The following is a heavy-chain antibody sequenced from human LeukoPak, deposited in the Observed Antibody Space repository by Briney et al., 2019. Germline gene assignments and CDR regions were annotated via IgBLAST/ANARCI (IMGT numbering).Heavy chain of an antibody. J-gene: IGHJ6*03. D-gene: IGHD1-1*01. CDR3: ARVSWFPGTSYYYMDV. CDR2: IYYSGTT. V-gene: IGHV4-59*01. Sequence: SETLSLTCTVSGGSISSYYWSWIRQPPGKGLDCIGYIYYSGTTNYNPSLKSRVTISLDMSKNQFSLKLTPVTAADTAVYYCARVSWFPGTSYYYMDVWGKGTTVTVSS. CDR1: GGSISSYY.